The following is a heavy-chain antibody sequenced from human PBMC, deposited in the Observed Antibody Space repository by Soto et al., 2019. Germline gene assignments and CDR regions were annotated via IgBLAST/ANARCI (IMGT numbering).Heavy chain of an antibody. D-gene: IGHD4-4*01. CDR1: GFTFSSYW. J-gene: IGHJ4*02. Sequence: GGSLRLSCAASGFTFSSYWMSWVRQAPGKGLEWVANIKQDGSEKYYVDSVKGRFTISRDNAKNSLYLQMNSLRAEDTAVYYCAREDDYSNYEVFDYWGQGTLVTVSS. CDR2: IKQDGSEK. V-gene: IGHV3-7*05. CDR3: AREDDYSNYEVFDY.